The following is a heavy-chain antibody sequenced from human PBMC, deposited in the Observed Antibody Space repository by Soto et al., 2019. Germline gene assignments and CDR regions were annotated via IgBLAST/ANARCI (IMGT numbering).Heavy chain of an antibody. CDR2: IKSKTDGGAT. CDR3: TTDVVVVAGPFDY. J-gene: IGHJ4*02. CDR1: GFTFSNAW. V-gene: IGHV3-15*01. D-gene: IGHD2-15*01. Sequence: GSLRLSCAASGFTFSNAWVSWVRQAPGKGLEWVGRIKSKTDGGATDYAAPVKGRFTISRDDSKNTLYLQMSSLKTEDTAVYYCTTDVVVVAGPFDYWGQGTLVTVSS.